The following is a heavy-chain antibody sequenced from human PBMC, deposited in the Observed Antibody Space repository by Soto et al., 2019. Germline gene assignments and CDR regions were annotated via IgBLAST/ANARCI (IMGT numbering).Heavy chain of an antibody. Sequence: QVQLVQSGAEVKKPGSSVKVSCKASGGTFSSYTISWVRQAPGQGLEWMGRIIPILGIANYAQKFQGRVTITAEKSTRTAYMELRSLRSEDTAVYYCARAPLSVGATSNWFDPWGQGTLVTVSS. D-gene: IGHD1-26*01. CDR3: ARAPLSVGATSNWFDP. V-gene: IGHV1-69*02. CDR2: IIPILGIA. J-gene: IGHJ5*02. CDR1: GGTFSSYT.